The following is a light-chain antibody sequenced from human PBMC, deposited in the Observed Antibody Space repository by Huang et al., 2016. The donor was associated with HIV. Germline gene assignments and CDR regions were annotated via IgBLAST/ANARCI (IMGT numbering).Light chain of an antibody. V-gene: IGKV3D-15*01. CDR2: DAS. CDR1: QSVTST. Sequence: EIVMTQSPATVSVSPGERATLSCKASQSVTSTLAWYQQKPGQAPRLLIYDASTMATGIPARFSGSGSGTEFTLTISSLQSEDFAVYYCQQYNNWPRTFGQGTKVEV. CDR3: QQYNNWPRT. J-gene: IGKJ1*01.